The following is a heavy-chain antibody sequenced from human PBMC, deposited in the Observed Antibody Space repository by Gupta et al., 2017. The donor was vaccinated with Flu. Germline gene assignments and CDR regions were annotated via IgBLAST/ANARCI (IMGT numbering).Heavy chain of an antibody. Sequence: QVQLVESGGGVVQPGRSLRLSCAASGFTFSSYGIYWVRQAPGKGLEWVAIISYDGRNKNYADSVKGRFTISRDNSKNTLYLQMNSLRPEDTAVYFGAKERVRRDSGYGMDVWGQGTTVTVSS. D-gene: IGHD6-19*01. CDR3: AKERVRRDSGYGMDV. CDR2: ISYDGRNK. CDR1: GFTFSSYG. J-gene: IGHJ6*02. V-gene: IGHV3-30*18.